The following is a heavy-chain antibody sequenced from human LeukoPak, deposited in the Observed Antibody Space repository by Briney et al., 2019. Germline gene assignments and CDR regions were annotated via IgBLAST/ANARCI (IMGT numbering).Heavy chain of an antibody. Sequence: GASVKVSCKASGYTFTSYYMHWVRQAPGQGLEWMGWMNPNSGNTGYAQKFQGRVTMTRNTSISTAYMELSSLRSEDTAVYYCARGGIAAAGRGDYWGQGTLVTVSS. CDR2: MNPNSGNT. D-gene: IGHD6-13*01. V-gene: IGHV1-8*02. CDR1: GYTFTSYY. CDR3: ARGGIAAAGRGDY. J-gene: IGHJ4*02.